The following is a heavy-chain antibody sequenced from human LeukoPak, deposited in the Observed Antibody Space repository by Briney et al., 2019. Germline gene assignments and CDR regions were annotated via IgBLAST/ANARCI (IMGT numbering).Heavy chain of an antibody. CDR1: GYTFTDYY. CDR3: ARGGLPIYYYYMDV. Sequence: ASVKVSCKASGYTFTDYYLHWVQQAPGQGLEWMGWINPKSGGTNYAQKFQGRVTMTRDTSISTAYMDLSRLRSDDTAVYFCARGGLPIYYYYMDVWGKGTTVTVSS. J-gene: IGHJ6*03. V-gene: IGHV1-2*02. D-gene: IGHD4-11*01. CDR2: INPKSGGT.